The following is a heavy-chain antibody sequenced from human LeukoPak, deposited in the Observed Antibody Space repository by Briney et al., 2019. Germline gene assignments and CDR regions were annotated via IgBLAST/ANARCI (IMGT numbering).Heavy chain of an antibody. J-gene: IGHJ4*02. CDR2: IYPGDSDT. CDR3: ARPYYGSGSYDYFDY. V-gene: IGHV5-51*01. CDR1: GYRFTSYW. D-gene: IGHD3-10*01. Sequence: GESLKISFKGSGYRFTSYWIGWGRPVPGKGLEWMGIIYPGDSDTRYSPSFQGQVTISADKSISTAYLQWSSLKASDTAMYYCARPYYGSGSYDYFDYWGQGTLVTVSS.